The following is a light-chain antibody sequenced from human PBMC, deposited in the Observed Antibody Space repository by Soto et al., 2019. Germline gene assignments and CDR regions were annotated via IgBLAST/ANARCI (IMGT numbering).Light chain of an antibody. CDR3: AAWDDSLNGNV. V-gene: IGLV1-44*01. Sequence: QSVLTQPHSASGTPGQRGTISCSGSSSKIGTSSVHWFQQLPGPAPKLLISTTNQRPSGVPERFSGSKSGTSASLAISGLQSEDEADYDCAAWDDSLNGNVFGTGTKVTVL. J-gene: IGLJ1*01. CDR1: SSKIGTSS. CDR2: TTN.